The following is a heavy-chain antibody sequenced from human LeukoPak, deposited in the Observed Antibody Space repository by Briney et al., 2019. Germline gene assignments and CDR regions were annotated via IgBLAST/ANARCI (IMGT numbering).Heavy chain of an antibody. Sequence: ASVKVSCKASGYTFTSYDINWMRQATGQGLEWMGWMNPNSGNTGYAQKFQGRVTMTRNNSISTAYMEVSSLRSEDTAVYYCATIGRSGYDWGVDYWGQGTLVTVSS. D-gene: IGHD5-12*01. CDR1: GYTFTSYD. CDR3: ATIGRSGYDWGVDY. V-gene: IGHV1-8*01. J-gene: IGHJ4*02. CDR2: MNPNSGNT.